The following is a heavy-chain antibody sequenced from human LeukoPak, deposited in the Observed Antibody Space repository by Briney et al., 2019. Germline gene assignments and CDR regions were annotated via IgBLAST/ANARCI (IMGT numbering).Heavy chain of an antibody. Sequence: TGRSLRLSCAASGFTLEGYAMHWVRQARGKGLEGVSGMSWNNCSIVYADSVKGRFTISRDNSKNSVYLQMERLRVEDTAVYYCVRVGWEIDYWGQGTLVTASS. V-gene: IGHV3-9*01. J-gene: IGHJ4*02. D-gene: IGHD1-26*01. CDR2: MSWNNCSI. CDR3: VRVGWEIDY. CDR1: GFTLEGYA.